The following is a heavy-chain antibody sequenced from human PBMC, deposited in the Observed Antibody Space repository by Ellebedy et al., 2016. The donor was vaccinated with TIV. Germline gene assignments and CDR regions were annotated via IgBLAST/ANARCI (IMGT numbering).Heavy chain of an antibody. CDR3: ARDSNYGSGSYYRGYYYYGMDV. Sequence: GESLRLSCVASGFTFSNYWMHWVRQAPGKGLEWVSGISCNGGSIGYADSVKGRFTISRDNAKNSLYLQMNSLRAEDTAVYYCARDSNYGSGSYYRGYYYYGMDVWGQGTTVTVSS. CDR1: GFTFSNYW. V-gene: IGHV3-74*01. J-gene: IGHJ6*02. CDR2: ISCNGGSI. D-gene: IGHD3-10*01.